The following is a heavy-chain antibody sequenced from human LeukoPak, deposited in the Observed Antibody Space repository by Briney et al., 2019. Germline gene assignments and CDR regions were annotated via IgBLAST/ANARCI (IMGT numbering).Heavy chain of an antibody. J-gene: IGHJ4*02. CDR3: ARDVILTGDYKDNDS. Sequence: GGSLRLSCAASGFTFSSYSMNWVRQAPGKGLEWVSSISASGSYIYYAGSVKGRFTISRDNAKNSLYLQMNSLRAEDTAVYYCARDVILTGDYKDNDSWGQGTQVTVSS. D-gene: IGHD3-9*01. CDR1: GFTFSSYS. CDR2: ISASGSYI. V-gene: IGHV3-21*01.